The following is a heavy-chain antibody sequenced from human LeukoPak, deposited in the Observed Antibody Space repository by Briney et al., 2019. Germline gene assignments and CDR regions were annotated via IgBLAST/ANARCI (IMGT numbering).Heavy chain of an antibody. Sequence: SETLSLTCTVSGGSISTYYWSWVRQPPGKGLEWIGYIHSRGNTNFNPSLGGRVTMSMDTSKDQLSLKLSSVTAADTAIYYCARLVVTTILDWFDPWGQGVLVIVSS. V-gene: IGHV4-4*09. D-gene: IGHD2-21*02. CDR1: GGSISTYY. CDR3: ARLVVTTILDWFDP. J-gene: IGHJ5*02. CDR2: IHSRGNT.